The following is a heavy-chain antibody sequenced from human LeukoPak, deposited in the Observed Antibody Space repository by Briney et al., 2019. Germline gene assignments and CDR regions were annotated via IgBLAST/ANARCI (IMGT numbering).Heavy chain of an antibody. CDR2: IWYDGSNK. CDR3: ARDLITPGIAAAGTDFDY. Sequence: GGSLRLSCAASGFTFGSYGMHWVRRAPGKGLEWVSVIWYDGSNKYYADSVKGRFTISRDNAKNSLYLQMNSLRAEDTAVYYCARDLITPGIAAAGTDFDYWGQGTLVTVSS. D-gene: IGHD6-13*01. CDR1: GFTFGSYG. J-gene: IGHJ4*02. V-gene: IGHV3-33*01.